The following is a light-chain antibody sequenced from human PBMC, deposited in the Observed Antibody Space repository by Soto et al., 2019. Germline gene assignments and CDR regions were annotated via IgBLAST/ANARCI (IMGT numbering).Light chain of an antibody. CDR2: DVT. CDR3: CSYAGSYTYV. V-gene: IGLV2-11*01. CDR1: GSDVGGYNY. Sequence: QSALTQPRSVSGSPGQSVTIYCTGTGSDVGGYNYVSWYQQYPDKAPKVMIYDVTKRPAGVPDRFSGSKSGNTASLTISGLQADDEADYYCCSYAGSYTYVFGTGTKLTVL. J-gene: IGLJ1*01.